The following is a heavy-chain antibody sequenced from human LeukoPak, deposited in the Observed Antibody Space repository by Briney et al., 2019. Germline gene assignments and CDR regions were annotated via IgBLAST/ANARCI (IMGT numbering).Heavy chain of an antibody. CDR1: AHTFSNYR. CDR3: PKAGAATGTHVDY. CDR2: MSFDGSNK. V-gene: IGHV3-30*18. Sequence: PGRSLRLSCATSAHTFSNYRRHLARQAPGKGLEWVSAMSFDGSNKYYSYSVKSRFTISIDNPKNTLYLQMNSLRVEDTSVYYCPKAGAATGTHVDYWGQGILVTVSS. D-gene: IGHD6-13*01. J-gene: IGHJ4*02.